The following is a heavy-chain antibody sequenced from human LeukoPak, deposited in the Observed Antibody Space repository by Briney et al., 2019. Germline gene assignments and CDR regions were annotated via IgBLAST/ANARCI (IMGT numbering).Heavy chain of an antibody. Sequence: SETLSLTCTVSGGSISSTTYYWAWIRQPPGKGLEWIGSIYKAGNTNYSPSLKSRLTVSVDTSKNQFSLHLSSVTVADTAIYYCARVYIYGRSYFDYWGQGTLVTVSS. J-gene: IGHJ4*02. CDR2: IYKAGNT. V-gene: IGHV4-39*07. CDR1: GGSISSTTYY. D-gene: IGHD5-18*01. CDR3: ARVYIYGRSYFDY.